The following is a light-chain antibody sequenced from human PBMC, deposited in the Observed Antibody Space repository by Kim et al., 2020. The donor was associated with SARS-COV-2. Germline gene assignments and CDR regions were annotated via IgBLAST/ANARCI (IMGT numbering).Light chain of an antibody. CDR3: QQYNDWPWT. Sequence: GSPGERATLSCRASESVRNKLAWYQHRPGQSPRLLIYGASSRATGIPGRFSGSGSGTDFTLTINSLQSEDFAIYYCQQYNDWPWTFGQGTKVDIK. CDR1: ESVRNK. V-gene: IGKV3D-15*01. CDR2: GAS. J-gene: IGKJ1*01.